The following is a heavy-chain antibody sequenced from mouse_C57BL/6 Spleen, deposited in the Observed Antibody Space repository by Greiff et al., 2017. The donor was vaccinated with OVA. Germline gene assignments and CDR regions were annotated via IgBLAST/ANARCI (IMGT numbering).Heavy chain of an antibody. J-gene: IGHJ3*01. V-gene: IGHV5-17*01. CDR1: GFTFSDYG. D-gene: IGHD2-5*01. CDR2: ISSGSSTI. CDR3: ARSYSNYEAWFAY. Sequence: DVKLVESGGGLVKPGGSLKLSCAASGFTFSDYGMHWVRQAPEKGLEWVAYISSGSSTIYYADTVKGRFTISRDNAKNTLFLQMTSLRSEDTAMYYCARSYSNYEAWFAYWGQGTLVTVSA.